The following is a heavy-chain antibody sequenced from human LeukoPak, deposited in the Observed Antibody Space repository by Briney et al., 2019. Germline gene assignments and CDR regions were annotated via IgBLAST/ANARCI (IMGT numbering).Heavy chain of an antibody. J-gene: IGHJ6*02. CDR2: IYHSGST. D-gene: IGHD3-10*01. CDR1: GYSISSGYY. CDR3: ARDGVLLWFGELLSHYYYYGMDV. V-gene: IGHV4-38-2*02. Sequence: SETLSLTCTVSGYSISSGYYWGWIRQPPGKGLEWIGSIYHSGSTYYNPSLKSRVTISVDTSKNQFSLKLSSVTAADTAVYYCARDGVLLWFGELLSHYYYYGMDVWGQGTTVTVSS.